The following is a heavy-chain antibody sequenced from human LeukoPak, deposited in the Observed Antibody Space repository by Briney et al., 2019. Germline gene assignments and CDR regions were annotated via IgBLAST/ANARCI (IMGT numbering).Heavy chain of an antibody. J-gene: IGHJ4*02. D-gene: IGHD6-19*01. CDR2: ISSSSSYI. CDR3: ARGHSSGWYAPYFDY. CDR1: GFTFSSYS. Sequence: GGSLRLSCAASGFTFSSYSMNWVRQAPGKGLEWVSSISSSSSYIYYADSVKGRFTISRDNAKNSLYLQMNSLRAEDTAVYYCARGHSSGWYAPYFDYWGQGTLVTVSS. V-gene: IGHV3-21*01.